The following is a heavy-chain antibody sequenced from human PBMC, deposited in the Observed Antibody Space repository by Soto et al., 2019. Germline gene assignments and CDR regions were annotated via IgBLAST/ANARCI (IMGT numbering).Heavy chain of an antibody. CDR2: ISYDGSNK. V-gene: IGHV3-30*18. D-gene: IGHD4-17*01. J-gene: IGHJ6*03. CDR3: AKSGDYVWYYYMDV. Sequence: PGGSLRLSCAASGFTFSSYGMHWVRQAPGKGLEWVAIISYDGSNKYYADSVKGRFTISRDNSKNTLYLQMNGLRAEDTAVYYCAKSGDYVWYYYMDVWGKGTTVTVSS. CDR1: GFTFSSYG.